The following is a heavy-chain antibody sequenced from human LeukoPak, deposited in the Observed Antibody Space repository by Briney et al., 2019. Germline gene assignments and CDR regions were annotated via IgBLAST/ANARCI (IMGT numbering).Heavy chain of an antibody. CDR1: GYTFTGYY. CDR2: INPNSGGT. Sequence: ASVKVSCKASGYTFTGYYMHWVRQAPGQGLEWMGWINPNSGGTNYAQKFQGRVTMTRDTSISTAYMELSRLRSDDTAVYYCARPFNYYDSSGYSFDYWGQGTLVTVSS. J-gene: IGHJ4*02. V-gene: IGHV1-2*02. D-gene: IGHD3-22*01. CDR3: ARPFNYYDSSGYSFDY.